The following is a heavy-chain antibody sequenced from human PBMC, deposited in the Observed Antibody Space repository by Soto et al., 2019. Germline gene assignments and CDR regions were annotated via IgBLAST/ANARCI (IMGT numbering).Heavy chain of an antibody. V-gene: IGHV3-30*18. D-gene: IGHD3-10*01. CDR1: GFTFSAFG. CDR3: AKDFKISGGHYGSLNYYYGMGV. CDR2: ISYDGILK. J-gene: IGHJ6*02. Sequence: GGSLRLSCETSGFTFSAFGMHWVRQAPGKGLEWVAIISYDGILKYYADSVKGRFTISRDTSKSALYLQMNSLRPEDTAVYYCAKDFKISGGHYGSLNYYYGMGVWGQGTTVTVSS.